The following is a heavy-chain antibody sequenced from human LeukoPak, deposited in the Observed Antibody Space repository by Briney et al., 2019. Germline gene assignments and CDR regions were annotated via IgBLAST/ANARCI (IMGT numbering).Heavy chain of an antibody. V-gene: IGHV4-34*01. D-gene: IGHD3-9*01. CDR2: INHSGST. Sequence: SETLSLTCAVYGGSFSGYYWSWIRQPPGKGLEWIGEINHSGSTNYNPSLKSRVTISVDTSKNQFSLKLSSVTAADTAVYYCARGSHVRGDILTPDVWGKGTTVTISS. J-gene: IGHJ6*04. CDR1: GGSFSGYY. CDR3: ARGSHVRGDILTPDV.